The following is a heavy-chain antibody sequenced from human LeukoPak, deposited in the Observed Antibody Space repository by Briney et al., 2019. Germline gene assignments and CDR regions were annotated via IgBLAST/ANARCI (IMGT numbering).Heavy chain of an antibody. Sequence: GASVKVSCKASGYTFTGYYMHWVRQAPGQGLEWMGWINPNSGGTTYAQNFQGRVTMTRDTSISTAYMELSRLRSDDTSVYYCARVPPDFWSGYCDYWGQGTLVTVSS. CDR3: ARVPPDFWSGYCDY. CDR1: GYTFTGYY. CDR2: INPNSGGT. D-gene: IGHD3-3*01. J-gene: IGHJ4*02. V-gene: IGHV1-2*02.